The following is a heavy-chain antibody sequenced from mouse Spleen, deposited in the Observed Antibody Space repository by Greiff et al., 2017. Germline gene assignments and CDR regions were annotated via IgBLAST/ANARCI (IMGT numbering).Heavy chain of an antibody. J-gene: IGHJ4*01. CDR1: GYTFTSYW. D-gene: IGHD2-3*01. CDR2: IYPSDSYT. CDR3: TSGVYDGYPYAMDY. V-gene: IGHV1-69*02. Sequence: QVQLQQPGAELVRPGASVKLSCKASGYTFTSYWINWVKQRPGQGLEWIGNIYPSDSYTNYNQKFKDKATLTVDKSSSTAYMQLSSPTSEDSAVYYCTSGVYDGYPYAMDYWGQGTSVTVSS.